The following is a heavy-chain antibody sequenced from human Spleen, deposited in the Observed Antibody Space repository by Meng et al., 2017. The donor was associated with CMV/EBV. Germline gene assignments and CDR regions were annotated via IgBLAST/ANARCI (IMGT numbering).Heavy chain of an antibody. V-gene: IGHV1-18*04. CDR3: ARGVDNGVTDANDY. CDR1: GYTFTDYC. D-gene: IGHD4/OR15-4a*01. CDR2: ISVYNGDT. Sequence: ASVKVSCKSSGYTFTDYCMHWVRQAPGQGLEWMGWISVYNGDTKFSQKVQGRLTMSTDTSTSTAYMELRSLRSDDTAVYFCARGVDNGVTDANDYWGQGTLVTVSS. J-gene: IGHJ4*02.